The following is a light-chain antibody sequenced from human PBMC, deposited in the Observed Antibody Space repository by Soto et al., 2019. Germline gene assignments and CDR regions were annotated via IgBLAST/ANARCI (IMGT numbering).Light chain of an antibody. CDR1: SSNIGSNT. V-gene: IGLV1-47*01. CDR2: RNN. Sequence: QSVLTQPPSASGTPGQRVTISCSGSSSNIGSNTVSWYQHLPGTAPKVLIYRNNQRPSGVPERFSGSKSGTSASLAISGLRSEDEADYYCAAWDDSLSGRVFGGGTKLTVL. CDR3: AAWDDSLSGRV. J-gene: IGLJ3*02.